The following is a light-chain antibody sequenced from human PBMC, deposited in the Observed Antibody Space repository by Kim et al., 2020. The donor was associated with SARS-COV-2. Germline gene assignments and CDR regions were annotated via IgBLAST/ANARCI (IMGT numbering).Light chain of an antibody. CDR3: QTWGTGVV. CDR1: RGHSSYA. J-gene: IGLJ2*01. V-gene: IGLV4-69*01. CDR2: LNSDGSH. Sequence: GASVKLTCALSRGHSSYAIAWHQQQPEKGPRYLMKLNSDGSHSKGDGIPDRFSGSSSGAERYLTITSLQSEDEAGYYCQTWGTGVVFGGGTQLTVL.